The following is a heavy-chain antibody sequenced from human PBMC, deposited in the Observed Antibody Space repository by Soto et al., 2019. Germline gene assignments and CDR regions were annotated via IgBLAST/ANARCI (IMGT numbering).Heavy chain of an antibody. J-gene: IGHJ5*02. CDR1: GFSLSTRGMC. CDR2: IDWDDDK. V-gene: IGHV2-70*11. D-gene: IGHD3-10*01. Sequence: SGPTLVNPTQTLTLTCTFSGFSLSTRGMCVSWIRQPPGKALEWLARIDWDDDKYYTTSLKTRLTISKDTSKNQVVLKMTNMDPVDTATYYCARTSMVRGNWFDPWGQGTLVTVSS. CDR3: ARTSMVRGNWFDP.